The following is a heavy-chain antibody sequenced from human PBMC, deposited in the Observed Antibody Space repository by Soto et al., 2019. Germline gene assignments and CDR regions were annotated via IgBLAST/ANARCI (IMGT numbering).Heavy chain of an antibody. Sequence: GGSLRLYCSASGFTFGSFWMDWVRQAPGKGLEWVANINPDGSEKRYVDSVKGRFTISRDNAKNSLYLQMTSLTAEDSALYYCSRSLDSWGQGARVTVSS. V-gene: IGHV3-7*01. CDR3: SRSLDS. CDR2: INPDGSEK. CDR1: GFTFGSFW. J-gene: IGHJ4*02.